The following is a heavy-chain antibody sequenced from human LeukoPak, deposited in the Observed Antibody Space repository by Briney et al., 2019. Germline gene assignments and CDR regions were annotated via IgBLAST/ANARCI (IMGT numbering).Heavy chain of an antibody. CDR1: EFTFSNYA. D-gene: IGHD5-18*01. J-gene: IGHJ4*02. CDR2: ISGSGGST. V-gene: IGHV3-23*01. Sequence: GGSLRLSCAATEFTFSNYAMSWVRQSPGKGLEWVSGISGSGGSTDYADSVKGRFTISRDNAKNTLYLQMNSLRAEDTAVYYCATDLDTAMQYWGQGTLVTVSS. CDR3: ATDLDTAMQY.